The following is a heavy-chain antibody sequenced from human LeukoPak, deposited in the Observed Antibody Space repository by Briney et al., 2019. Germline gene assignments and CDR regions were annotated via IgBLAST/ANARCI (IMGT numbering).Heavy chain of an antibody. CDR1: GYTFTGYY. CDR3: ARPVLKGYDNCGY. Sequence: ASVKVSCKASGYTFTGYYMHWVRQAPGQGLEWMGRISPNSGGTTYAQKFQGRVTMTRDTSISTAYMELSRLRSDDTAVYYCARPVLKGYDNCGYWGQGTLVTVSS. D-gene: IGHD1-20*01. CDR2: ISPNSGGT. J-gene: IGHJ4*02. V-gene: IGHV1-2*06.